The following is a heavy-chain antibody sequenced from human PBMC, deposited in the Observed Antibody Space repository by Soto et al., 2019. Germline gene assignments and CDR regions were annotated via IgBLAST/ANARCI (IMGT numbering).Heavy chain of an antibody. CDR2: ISSNGGRT. J-gene: IGHJ6*02. CDR3: AKDLHWYGMDV. V-gene: IGHV3-23*01. Sequence: EVQLLESGGGLVQPGESLRLSCAASGFTFGNYFMNWVRQAPGKGLEWVSDISSNGGRTHYADSVRDRFTISRDNSRNTLYLQMSSLRAEDRALYYWAKDLHWYGMDVWGQGTTVTVSS. D-gene: IGHD1-1*01. CDR1: GFTFGNYF.